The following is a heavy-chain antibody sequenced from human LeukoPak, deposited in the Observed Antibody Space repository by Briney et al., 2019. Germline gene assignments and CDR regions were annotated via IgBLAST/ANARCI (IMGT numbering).Heavy chain of an antibody. Sequence: GRSLRLSCAASGFTFSSYGMHWVRQAPGKGLEWVAVISYDGSNKYYADSVKGRFTISRDNSKNTLYLQMNSLRAEDTAAYYCAKGNYGDYPLYFDYWGQGTLVTVSS. CDR1: GFTFSSYG. CDR2: ISYDGSNK. D-gene: IGHD4-17*01. J-gene: IGHJ4*02. CDR3: AKGNYGDYPLYFDY. V-gene: IGHV3-30*18.